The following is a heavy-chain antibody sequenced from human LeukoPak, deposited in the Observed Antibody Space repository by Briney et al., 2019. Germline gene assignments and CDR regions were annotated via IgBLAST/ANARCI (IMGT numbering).Heavy chain of an antibody. CDR3: VKSSGWPDY. V-gene: IGHV3-74*03. D-gene: IGHD6-19*01. J-gene: IGHJ4*02. CDR2: ISSGGSGSST. Sequence: PGGSLRLSRAASGFTLSGSWMHWVRQAPGKGLLWVSRISSGGSGSSTMYADSVKGRFTISRDDAKNTLYLQMNSLRGEDTAVYYCVKSSGWPDYWGQGTLVTVSS. CDR1: GFTLSGSW.